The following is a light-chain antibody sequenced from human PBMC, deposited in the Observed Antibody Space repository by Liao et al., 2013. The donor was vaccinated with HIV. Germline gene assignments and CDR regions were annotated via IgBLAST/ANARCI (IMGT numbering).Light chain of an antibody. Sequence: SYVLTQPPSVSVAPGKTARITCGGNNIGSKSVHWYQQKPGQSPVLVIYQDSKRPSGIPERFSGSNSGNTATLTISGTQAMDEADYYCQAWDSGTASFGGGTKLTVL. CDR3: QAWDSGTAS. J-gene: IGLJ2*01. CDR2: QDS. CDR1: NIGSKS. V-gene: IGLV3-21*01.